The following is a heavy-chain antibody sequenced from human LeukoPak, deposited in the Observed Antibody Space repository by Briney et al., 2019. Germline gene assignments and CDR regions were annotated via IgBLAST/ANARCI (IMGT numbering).Heavy chain of an antibody. J-gene: IGHJ4*02. V-gene: IGHV4-39*01. D-gene: IGHD3-22*01. CDR2: ISYSGST. Sequence: SETLSLTCTVSGGSVSSSSYYWSWTRQPPGKGLEWIGSISYSGSTYYNPSLKSRVTMSVDTSKNQFSLKLSSVTAADTALYYCRGYASSGSWLFDYWGQGTRVAVSS. CDR3: RGYASSGSWLFDY. CDR1: GGSVSSSSYY.